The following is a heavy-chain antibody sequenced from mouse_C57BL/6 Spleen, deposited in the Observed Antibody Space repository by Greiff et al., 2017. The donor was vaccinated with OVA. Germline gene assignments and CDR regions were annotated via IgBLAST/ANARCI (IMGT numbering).Heavy chain of an antibody. CDR3: AREGYYYGSSYDAMDY. Sequence: VQLKQSGPELVKPGDSVKISCKASGYSFTGYFMNWVMQSHGKSLEWIGRINPYNGDTFYNQKFKGKATLTVDKSSSTAHMELRSLTSEDSAVYYCAREGYYYGSSYDAMDYWGQGTSVTVSS. J-gene: IGHJ4*01. CDR1: GYSFTGYF. V-gene: IGHV1-20*01. CDR2: INPYNGDT. D-gene: IGHD1-1*01.